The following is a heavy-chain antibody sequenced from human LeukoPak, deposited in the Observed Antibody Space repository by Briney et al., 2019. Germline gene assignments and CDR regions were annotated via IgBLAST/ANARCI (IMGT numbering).Heavy chain of an antibody. J-gene: IGHJ4*02. D-gene: IGHD3-10*01. CDR1: GGSISSGDFY. V-gene: IGHV4-30-4*01. CDR3: ARAGVTMVREDDLWFDY. CDR2: IYYSGST. Sequence: SETLSLTCTVSGGSISSGDFYWSWIRQPPGKGLEWIGYIYYSGSTYYNPSLKSRVTISVDTSKNQFSLKLSSVTAADTAVYYSARAGVTMVREDDLWFDYWGQGTLVTVSS.